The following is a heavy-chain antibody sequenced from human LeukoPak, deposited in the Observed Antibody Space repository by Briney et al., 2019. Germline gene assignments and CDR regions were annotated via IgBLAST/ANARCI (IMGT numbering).Heavy chain of an antibody. CDR2: IRYDGSNK. CDR1: GFTFSSYG. V-gene: IGHV3-30*02. J-gene: IGHJ4*02. CDR3: AKDRTVVVPAAMDY. D-gene: IGHD2-2*01. Sequence: GGSLRLSCAASGFTFSSYGMHWVRQAPGKGLEWVAFIRYDGSNKYYADSVKGRFTISRDNSKNTLYLQMNSLRAEDTAVYYCAKDRTVVVPAAMDYWGQGTLDTVSS.